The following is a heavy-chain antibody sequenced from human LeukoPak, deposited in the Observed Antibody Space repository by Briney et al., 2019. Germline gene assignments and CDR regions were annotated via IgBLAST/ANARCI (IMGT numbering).Heavy chain of an antibody. Sequence: PSETLSLTCTVSGGSISSYYWSWIRQPPGKGLEWIGYIYYSGSTNYNPSLKSRVTISLDTSKNQFSLKLSSVTAADTAVYYCAREIMDTAAPGRTRGYWGQGTLVTVSS. CDR3: AREIMDTAAPGRTRGY. V-gene: IGHV4-59*12. CDR1: GGSISSYY. J-gene: IGHJ4*02. CDR2: IYYSGST. D-gene: IGHD5-18*01.